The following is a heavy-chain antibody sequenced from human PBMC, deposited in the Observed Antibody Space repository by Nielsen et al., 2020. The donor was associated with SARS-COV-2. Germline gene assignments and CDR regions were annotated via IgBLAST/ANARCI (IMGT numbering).Heavy chain of an antibody. D-gene: IGHD3-3*01. CDR1: GFTFGDYS. CDR2: ISCNSGSI. J-gene: IGHJ4*02. V-gene: IGHV3-9*01. CDR3: AAWDFWGGYPPFGY. Sequence: SLKISCAASGFTFGDYSMHWVRQAPGKGLEWVSGISCNSGSIGNADPVKGRFTISRDNAKKSLYLQMNSMSAESTDLYYCAAWDFWGGYPPFGYWGQGPLVSVSA.